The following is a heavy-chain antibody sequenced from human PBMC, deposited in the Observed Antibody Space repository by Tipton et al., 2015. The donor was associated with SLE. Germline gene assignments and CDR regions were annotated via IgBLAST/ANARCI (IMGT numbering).Heavy chain of an antibody. CDR1: GVSINSYY. V-gene: IGHV4-59*01. Sequence: TLSLTCTVSGVSINSYYWSWIRQPPGKGLEWFGYIYYSGSTNYNPSLKSRVTISVDTSKNQFSLKLSSVTAADTAVYYCARDKGGSRGYYDYYGMDVWGQGTTVNVSS. CDR2: IYYSGST. CDR3: ARDKGGSRGYYDYYGMDV. J-gene: IGHJ6*02. D-gene: IGHD5-12*01.